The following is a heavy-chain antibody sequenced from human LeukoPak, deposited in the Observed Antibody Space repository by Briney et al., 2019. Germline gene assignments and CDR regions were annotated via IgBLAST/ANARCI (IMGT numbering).Heavy chain of an antibody. D-gene: IGHD4-11*01. CDR3: ARVRDYSNSERGFDY. V-gene: IGHV1-2*02. Sequence: ASVKVSCKTSGYTFTDYYIHWVRQAPGQGLEWMGWINPNSGETKSAQKFQGRVTMTGDTSISTACMELSRVTSDDTAVYYCARVRDYSNSERGFDYWGQGTLVTVSS. CDR2: INPNSGET. CDR1: GYTFTDYY. J-gene: IGHJ4*02.